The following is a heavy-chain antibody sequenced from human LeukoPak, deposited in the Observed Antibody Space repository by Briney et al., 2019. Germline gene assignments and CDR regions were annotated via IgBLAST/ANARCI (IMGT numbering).Heavy chain of an antibody. CDR2: NYTSGST. CDR3: ARDQEYSSSSPYYYYYYMDV. J-gene: IGHJ6*03. CDR1: GGSISSYY. V-gene: IGHV4-4*07. Sequence: SETLSLTCTVSGGSISSYYWSWIRQPAGKGLEWIGRNYTSGSTNYNPSLKSRVTMSVDTSKNQFSLKLSSVTAADTAVYYCARDQEYSSSSPYYYYYYMDVWGKGTTVTVSS. D-gene: IGHD6-6*01.